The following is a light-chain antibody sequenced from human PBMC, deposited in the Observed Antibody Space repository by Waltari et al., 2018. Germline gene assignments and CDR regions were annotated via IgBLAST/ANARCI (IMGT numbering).Light chain of an antibody. CDR1: QSIISY. J-gene: IGKJ2*01. Sequence: DIQMTQSPSSLSASVGDRVTITCRASQSIISYLNWYQQKPGKAPKLLIYAASSLQSGVPSRFSGSGSGTDFTLTISSLQPEDVAVYYCQQYYSAPFNFGQGTKLEIK. CDR3: QQYYSAPFN. CDR2: AAS. V-gene: IGKV1-39*01.